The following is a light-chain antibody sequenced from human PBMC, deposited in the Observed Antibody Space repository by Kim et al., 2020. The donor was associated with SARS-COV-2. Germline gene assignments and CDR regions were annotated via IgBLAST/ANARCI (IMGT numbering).Light chain of an antibody. Sequence: APGQSARMTCGGDMIRGRGVQWYHKEPGQAPVVVIYSDPYRPPGIPERFSASNSGNMATLTISRVEAGDEADYYCQVWDRTSDQVVFGGGTQLTVL. CDR3: QVWDRTSDQVV. J-gene: IGLJ2*01. CDR1: MIRGRG. V-gene: IGLV3-21*04. CDR2: SDP.